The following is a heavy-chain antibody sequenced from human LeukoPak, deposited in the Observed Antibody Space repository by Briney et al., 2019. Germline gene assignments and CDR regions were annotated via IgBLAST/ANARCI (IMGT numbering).Heavy chain of an antibody. CDR2: IYSGGTT. CDR3: ARGFNYGYYLD. Sequence: GSLRLSCAASGFTVSTNYMSWVRQAPGSGLEWVSVIYSGGTTYYADSVKGRFTISRDNSKNTLYLQMNSLRAEDTAVYYCARGFNYGYYLDWGQGTLVTVSS. J-gene: IGHJ4*02. CDR1: GFTVSTNY. D-gene: IGHD5-18*01. V-gene: IGHV3-53*01.